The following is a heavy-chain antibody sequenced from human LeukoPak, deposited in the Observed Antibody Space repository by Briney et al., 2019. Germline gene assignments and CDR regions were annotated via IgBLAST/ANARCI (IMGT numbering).Heavy chain of an antibody. D-gene: IGHD2/OR15-2a*01. J-gene: IGHJ5*02. Sequence: GGSLRLSCAASGFTFSSYWMHWVRQAPGKGPVWVSRVDVHGQGTAYADSVKGRFTISRDNAKNTLSLQMNSLSAEDTAVYYCARSNYDSTTFYYHLDLWGQRTPVTVSS. V-gene: IGHV3-74*01. CDR2: VDVHGQGT. CDR1: GFTFSSYW. CDR3: ARSNYDSTTFYYHLDL.